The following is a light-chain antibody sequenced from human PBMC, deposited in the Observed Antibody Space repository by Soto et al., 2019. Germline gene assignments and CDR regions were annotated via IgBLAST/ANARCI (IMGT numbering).Light chain of an antibody. CDR1: QAISNS. CDR2: AAS. Sequence: IQVTNSAFSVSASLGDRVAITCRASQAISNSLAWYQQKPGKPPQLLIYAASTLQSGVPSRFSGSGSGTDFTLTISGLQPEDLATYYCKSYNTARPTFGQGTRLEIK. J-gene: IGKJ5*01. V-gene: IGKV1-27*01. CDR3: KSYNTARPT.